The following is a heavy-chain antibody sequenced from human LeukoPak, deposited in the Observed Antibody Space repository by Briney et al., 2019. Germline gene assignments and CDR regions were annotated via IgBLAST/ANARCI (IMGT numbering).Heavy chain of an antibody. CDR1: GFTFSTCA. D-gene: IGHD5-18*01. Sequence: GGSLRLSCAASGFTFSTCAINWVRQAPGKGLEWVSAISGSGSKTYYADSVKGRFTISRDNPKNTLYLQMNSLRPEDTAVYYCVKEPRGYSFSFDIWGQGTMFTVSS. CDR2: ISGSGSKT. V-gene: IGHV3-23*01. CDR3: VKEPRGYSFSFDI. J-gene: IGHJ3*02.